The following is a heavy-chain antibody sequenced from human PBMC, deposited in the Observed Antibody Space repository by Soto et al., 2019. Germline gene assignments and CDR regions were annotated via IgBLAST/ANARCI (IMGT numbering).Heavy chain of an antibody. V-gene: IGHV4-31*03. D-gene: IGHD2-2*01. Sequence: QVQLQESGPGLVKPSQTLSLTCTVSGGSISSGGYYWSWIRQQPGKGLEWIGYIYYSGSTYYNPSLKSRVTISVDTSKNQFSLKLSSVTAADTVVYYCASAKTAAMWGAAYFQHWGQGTLVTVSS. CDR1: GGSISSGGYY. CDR3: ASAKTAAMWGAAYFQH. CDR2: IYYSGST. J-gene: IGHJ1*01.